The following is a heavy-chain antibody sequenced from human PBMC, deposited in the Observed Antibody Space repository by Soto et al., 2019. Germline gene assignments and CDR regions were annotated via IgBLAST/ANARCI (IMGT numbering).Heavy chain of an antibody. Sequence: GSLRLSCAASGFTFSSYAMHWVRQAPGKGLEWVAVISYDGSNKYYADSVKGRFTISRDNSKNTLYLQMNSLRAEDTAVYYCARIGVGYFDWAGMDVCGHGTTVTVS. V-gene: IGHV3-30-3*01. D-gene: IGHD3-9*01. CDR2: ISYDGSNK. CDR1: GFTFSSYA. J-gene: IGHJ6*02. CDR3: ARIGVGYFDWAGMDV.